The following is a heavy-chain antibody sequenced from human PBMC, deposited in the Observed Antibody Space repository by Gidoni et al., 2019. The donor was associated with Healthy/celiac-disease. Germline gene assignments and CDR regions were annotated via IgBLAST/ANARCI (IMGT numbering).Heavy chain of an antibody. CDR2: IYYSGST. V-gene: IGHV4-39*01. CDR3: ARQIERADYSNCHFDY. J-gene: IGHJ4*02. Sequence: QLQLQESGPGLVKPSETLSLTCTVPGGSISSSSYYWGWIRQPPGKGLEWIGSIYYSGSTYYNPSLKSQVTISVDTSKNQFSLKLSSVTAADTAVYYCARQIERADYSNCHFDYWGQGTLVTVSS. D-gene: IGHD4-4*01. CDR1: GGSISSSSYY.